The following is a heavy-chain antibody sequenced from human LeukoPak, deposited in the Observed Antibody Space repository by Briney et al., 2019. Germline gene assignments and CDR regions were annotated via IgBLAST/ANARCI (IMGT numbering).Heavy chain of an antibody. Sequence: GGSLRLSCAASGFTFSSYAMSWVRQAPGKGLEWVAVISYDGSNKYYADSVKGRFTISRDNSKNTLYLQMNSLRAEDTAVYYCAPAEGRDSYADFDYWGQGTLVTVSS. CDR2: ISYDGSNK. J-gene: IGHJ4*02. CDR1: GFTFSSYA. CDR3: APAEGRDSYADFDY. V-gene: IGHV3-30*03. D-gene: IGHD5-18*01.